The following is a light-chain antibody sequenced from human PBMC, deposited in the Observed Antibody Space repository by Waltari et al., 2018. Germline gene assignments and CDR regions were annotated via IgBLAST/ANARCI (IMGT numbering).Light chain of an antibody. CDR2: EGT. Sequence: ASVSGSPGQSITISCTGTSSDVGSYNLVSWYQHYPGKAPKLMIYEGTKRPSGVSNRFSGSKSGNTASLTISGLQAEDEADYHCCSYAHSSRVVFGGGTKVTVL. V-gene: IGLV2-23*01. J-gene: IGLJ2*01. CDR3: CSYAHSSRVV. CDR1: SSDVGSYNL.